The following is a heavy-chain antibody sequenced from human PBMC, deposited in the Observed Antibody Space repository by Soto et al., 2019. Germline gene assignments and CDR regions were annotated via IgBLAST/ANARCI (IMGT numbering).Heavy chain of an antibody. V-gene: IGHV3-11*01. D-gene: IGHD3-3*01. J-gene: IGHJ6*03. CDR3: ARQRGYYDLTDHVFYYYYYYMDV. CDR1: GFTFSDYY. CDR2: ISSSGSTI. Sequence: GGSLRLSCAASGFTFSDYYMSWIRQAPGKGLEWVSYISSSGSTIYYADSVKGRFTISRDNAKNSLYLQMNSLRAEDTAVYYCARQRGYYDLTDHVFYYYYYYMDVWGKGTTVTVSS.